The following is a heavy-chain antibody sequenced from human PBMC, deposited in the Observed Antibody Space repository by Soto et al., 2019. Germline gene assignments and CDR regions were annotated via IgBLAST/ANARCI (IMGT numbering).Heavy chain of an antibody. CDR2: IDYSGST. Sequence: SETLSLTCTVPGGSVSSGSYYWSWIRQPPGKGLEWIGYIDYSGSTNYNPSLKSRVTISGDTSKNQFSLKLSSVTAADTAVYYCAGGGYDFWSGYYLDYWGQGTLVTVSS. J-gene: IGHJ4*02. D-gene: IGHD3-3*01. CDR1: GGSVSSGSYY. CDR3: AGGGYDFWSGYYLDY. V-gene: IGHV4-61*01.